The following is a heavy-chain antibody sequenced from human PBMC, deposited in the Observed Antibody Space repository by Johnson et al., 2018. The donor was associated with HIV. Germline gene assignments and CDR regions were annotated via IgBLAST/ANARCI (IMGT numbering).Heavy chain of an antibody. D-gene: IGHD3-16*02. CDR2: IYSGGST. J-gene: IGHJ3*02. CDR1: GFTVSSNY. Sequence: VQLVESGGGLVQPGGSLRLSCAASGFTVSSNYMSWVRQAPGKGLEWVSLIYSGGSTYYADSAKGRFTISRDNSKNTLDLQMNSLKTEDTAVYYCTRHDGLRLGELSSDAFDIWGQGTVVTVSS. CDR3: TRHDGLRLGELSSDAFDI. V-gene: IGHV3-66*04.